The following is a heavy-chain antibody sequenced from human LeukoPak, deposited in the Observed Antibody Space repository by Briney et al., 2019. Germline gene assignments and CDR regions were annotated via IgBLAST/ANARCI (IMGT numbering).Heavy chain of an antibody. CDR1: GYTLTESS. CDR2: SDPEDGET. Sequence: ASVKVSCKVSGYTLTESSMHWVRQAPGKGLEWMGGSDPEDGETIYAQKFQGRVTMTEDTSTDTAYMELSSLRSEDTAVYYCATDPPSSGYYTGFDYWGQGTLVTVSS. CDR3: ATDPPSSGYYTGFDY. J-gene: IGHJ4*02. V-gene: IGHV1-24*01. D-gene: IGHD3-22*01.